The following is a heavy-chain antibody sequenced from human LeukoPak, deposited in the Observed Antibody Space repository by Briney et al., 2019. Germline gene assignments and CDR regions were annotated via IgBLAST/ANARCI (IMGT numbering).Heavy chain of an antibody. CDR1: GGSISSYY. V-gene: IGHV4-4*07. Sequence: SSETLSLTCTVSGGSISSYYWSWIRQPAGKGLEWIGRINTSGSTNYNPSLKSRVTMSADTSKNQFSLQLSSVTATDTAVYYCARGRAVAEYWGQGTLVTVSS. CDR2: INTSGST. CDR3: ARGRAVAEY. J-gene: IGHJ4*02. D-gene: IGHD6-19*01.